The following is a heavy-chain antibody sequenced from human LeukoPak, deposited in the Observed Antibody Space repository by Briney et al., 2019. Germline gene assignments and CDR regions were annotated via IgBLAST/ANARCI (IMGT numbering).Heavy chain of an antibody. D-gene: IGHD6-13*01. CDR1: GFTVSSNY. J-gene: IGHJ4*02. V-gene: IGHV3-53*01. CDR3: ARVPVASWIQLDS. Sequence: PGGSLRLSCAASGFTVSSNYMSWVRQAPGKGLEWVSIIYSGGSTYFADSVKGRFTISRDNSKNTLYLQMNSLRAEDTALYYCARVPVASWIQLDSWGQGTLVTVSS. CDR2: IYSGGST.